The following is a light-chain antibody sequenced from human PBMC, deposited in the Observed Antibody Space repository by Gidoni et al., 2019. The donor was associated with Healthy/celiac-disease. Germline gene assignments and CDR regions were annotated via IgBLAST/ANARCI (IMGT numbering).Light chain of an antibody. J-gene: IGKJ1*01. CDR2: AAS. CDR1: QIITSY. Sequence: IQMPQSPSSLSASVGDRFTITCRAIQIITSYLNWYQQKPGKAPKLLIYAASSLQSGVPSRFSGSGSGTDFTLTISSLQPEDFATYYCQQSYSTPWTFGQGTKVEIK. CDR3: QQSYSTPWT. V-gene: IGKV1-39*01.